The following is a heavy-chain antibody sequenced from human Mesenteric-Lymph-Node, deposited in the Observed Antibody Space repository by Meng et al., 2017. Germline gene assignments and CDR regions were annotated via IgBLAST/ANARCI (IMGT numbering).Heavy chain of an antibody. CDR2: IGTAGDT. J-gene: IGHJ1*01. D-gene: IGHD2-15*01. CDR3: ARDPNRYCSGGSCYVAEYFQH. V-gene: IGHV3-13*01. CDR1: GFTFATYA. Sequence: GESLKISCAASGFTFATYAMSWVRQAPGKGLEWVSAIGTAGDTYYPGSVKGRFTISRENAKNSLYLQMNSLRAGDTAVYYCARDPNRYCSGGSCYVAEYFQHWGQGTLVTVSS.